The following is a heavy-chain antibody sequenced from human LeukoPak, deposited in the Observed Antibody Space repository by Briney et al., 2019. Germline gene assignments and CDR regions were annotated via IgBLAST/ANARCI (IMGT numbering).Heavy chain of an antibody. CDR1: GFTFSSYT. D-gene: IGHD1-26*01. V-gene: IGHV3-21*04. CDR3: ATNFFIVGATNWFDP. J-gene: IGHJ5*02. CDR2: ISSSSRDI. Sequence: GGSLRLSCAASGFTFSSYTMNWVRQAPGKELEWVAAISSSSRDIFYADSVKGRFSISRDNTHNSLSLRMNSLRAEDTAVYYCATNFFIVGATNWFDPWGQGTLVTVSS.